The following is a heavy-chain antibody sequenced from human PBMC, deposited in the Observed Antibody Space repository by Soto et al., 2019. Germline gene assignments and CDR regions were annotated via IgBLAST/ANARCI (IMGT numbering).Heavy chain of an antibody. CDR2: INTYNGNT. CDR3: AMGDVYGTPSPQDV. J-gene: IGHJ6*02. Sequence: QVQLVQSGAEVKNPGASVKVSCKASGYTFTRYGIGWARQAPGQGLEWMGWINTYNGNTNYAQNVQGRVTLTTDTSTRKAYMALRSMRSTDTAIYYCAMGDVYGTPSPQDVWGQGTTVIVSS. D-gene: IGHD3-16*01. V-gene: IGHV1-18*01. CDR1: GYTFTRYG.